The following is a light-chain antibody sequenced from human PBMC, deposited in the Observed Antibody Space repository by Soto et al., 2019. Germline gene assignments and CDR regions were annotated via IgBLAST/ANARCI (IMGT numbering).Light chain of an antibody. V-gene: IGLV2-14*01. J-gene: IGLJ2*01. CDR1: SSDVGGYNY. CDR2: DVS. CDR3: SSYTRSSVV. Sequence: QSALTQPASVSGSPGQSITISCTGTSSDVGGYNYVSWYQQHPGKAPKLLIYDVSNRPSGVSNRFSGSKSGNTASLTISGPEAEDDDYYSASSYTRSSVVFGGGTKLTVL.